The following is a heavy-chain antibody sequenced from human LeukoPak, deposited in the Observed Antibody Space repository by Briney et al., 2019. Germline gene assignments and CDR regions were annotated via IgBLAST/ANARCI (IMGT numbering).Heavy chain of an antibody. CDR3: ERHSSSLGYFDY. CDR1: AASISSYY. D-gene: IGHD6-13*01. V-gene: IGHV4-59*01. Sequence: SETLSLTCTVSAASISSYYCSWIRQPPGKGLEWIGYIYYSGSTNYNPSLKSRVTISVDTSKNQFSLKLTSVTAADTAVYYCERHSSSLGYFDYWGQGTLVTVSS. CDR2: IYYSGST. J-gene: IGHJ4*02.